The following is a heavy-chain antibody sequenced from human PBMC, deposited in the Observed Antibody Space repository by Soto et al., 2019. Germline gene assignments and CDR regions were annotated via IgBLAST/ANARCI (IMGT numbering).Heavy chain of an antibody. Sequence: QVQLVQSGAEGKKPGSSVKVSCKASGGTFSSYSINWVRQAPGQGLEWMGGIIPIFGTANYEQKFQGRVTITADESKSTAYMELSSLRSEDTAVYYCARDGGRHAGGIDYWGQGTLVTVSS. CDR1: GGTFSSYS. V-gene: IGHV1-69*01. CDR3: ARDGGRHAGGIDY. CDR2: IIPIFGTA. D-gene: IGHD3-16*01. J-gene: IGHJ4*02.